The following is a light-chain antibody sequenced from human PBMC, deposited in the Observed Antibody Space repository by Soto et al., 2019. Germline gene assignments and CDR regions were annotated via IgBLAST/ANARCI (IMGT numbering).Light chain of an antibody. J-gene: IGKJ2*01. Sequence: DIQMAQSPSTLSASVGDRVTIACRASQSISSYLAWYQQKPGKAPNLLIYKASNLASGVPSRFTGGGSGTAFPLTINSLQPDDSATYFCQQYNSYFYTFGQGTKLEIK. CDR3: QQYNSYFYT. V-gene: IGKV1-5*03. CDR2: KAS. CDR1: QSISSY.